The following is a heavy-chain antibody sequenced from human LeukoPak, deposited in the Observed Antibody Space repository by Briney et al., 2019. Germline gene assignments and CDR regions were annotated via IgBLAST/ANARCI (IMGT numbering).Heavy chain of an antibody. V-gene: IGHV5-51*01. CDR3: ARRRWLQSTEVAFDM. Sequence: GESLKISCKGSGSPFTSYWIGWLRQMPGKGLEWMGIIHPGDSDTRYSPSFEGQVTISADKSISTAYLQWSSLKASDTAMYFCARRRWLQSTEVAFDMWGQGTMVTVSS. D-gene: IGHD5-24*01. CDR2: IHPGDSDT. J-gene: IGHJ3*02. CDR1: GSPFTSYW.